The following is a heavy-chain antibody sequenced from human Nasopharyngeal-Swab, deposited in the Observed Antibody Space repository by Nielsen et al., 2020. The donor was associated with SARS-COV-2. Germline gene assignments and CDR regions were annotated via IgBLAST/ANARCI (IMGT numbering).Heavy chain of an antibody. J-gene: IGHJ6*02. CDR2: IYYSGST. Sequence: WIRQPPGKGLEWIGRIYYSGSTYYNPSLKSRVTISVDTSKNQFSLKLSSVTAADTAVYYCASQGSGSYYLLYYYYGMDVWGQGTTVTVSS. V-gene: IGHV4-39*01. CDR3: ASQGSGSYYLLYYYYGMDV. D-gene: IGHD1-26*01.